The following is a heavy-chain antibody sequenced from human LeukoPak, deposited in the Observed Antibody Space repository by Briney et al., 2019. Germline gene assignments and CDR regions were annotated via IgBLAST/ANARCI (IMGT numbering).Heavy chain of an antibody. D-gene: IGHD3-22*01. CDR1: GFTFSSYA. V-gene: IGHV3-30-3*01. J-gene: IGHJ4*02. CDR2: ISYDGSNK. Sequence: PGRSLRLSCAASGFTFSSYAMHWVRQAPGKGLEWVAVISYDGSNKYYADSVKGRFTISRDNSKNTLYLQMNSLRAEDTAVYYCARSQYYYDTGSGMIYWGQGTLVTVSS. CDR3: ARSQYYYDTGSGMIY.